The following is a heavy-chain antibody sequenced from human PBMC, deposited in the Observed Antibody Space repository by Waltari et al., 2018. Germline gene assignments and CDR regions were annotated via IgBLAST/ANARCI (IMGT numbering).Heavy chain of an antibody. CDR2: IYYSGST. J-gene: IGHJ4*02. CDR3: ARSLYYDSSIFDY. Sequence: QVQLQESGPGLVKPSETLSLTCTVSGGSISSYYWSWIRQPPGKGLEWIGYIYYSGSTNYNPSLKSRVTISVDTSKNQFSLKLSSVTAADTAVYYCARSLYYDSSIFDYWGQGTLVTVSS. V-gene: IGHV4-59*01. D-gene: IGHD3-22*01. CDR1: GGSISSYY.